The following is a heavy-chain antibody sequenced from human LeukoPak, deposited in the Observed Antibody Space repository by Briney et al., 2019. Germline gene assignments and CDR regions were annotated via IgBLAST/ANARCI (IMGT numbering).Heavy chain of an antibody. V-gene: IGHV3-7*01. CDR3: ARDNYEQQLLRIGVEYYYYYYMDV. D-gene: IGHD6-13*01. Sequence: PGGSLRLSCAASGFTFSSYAMSWVRQAPGKGPEWVANIKQDGSEKYYVDSVKGRFTISRDNAKNSLYLQMNSLRAEDTAVYYCARDNYEQQLLRIGVEYYYYYYMDVWGKGTTVTVSS. CDR2: IKQDGSEK. CDR1: GFTFSSYA. J-gene: IGHJ6*03.